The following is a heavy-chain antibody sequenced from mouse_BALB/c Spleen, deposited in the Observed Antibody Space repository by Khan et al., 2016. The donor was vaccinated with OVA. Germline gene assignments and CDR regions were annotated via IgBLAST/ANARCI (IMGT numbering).Heavy chain of an antibody. Sequence: VQLQQPGPGLVKPSQSLSLTCTVTGYSITSEYAWNWIRQFPGNKLEWMGYINYSGNTRFNPSLKSRTSITRDTSKNQFFLHLNSVTTEDTATYYCARKDYYDYDPFPYWGQGTLVTVSA. V-gene: IGHV3-2*02. CDR1: GYSITSEYA. CDR3: ARKDYYDYDPFPY. J-gene: IGHJ3*01. CDR2: INYSGNT. D-gene: IGHD2-4*01.